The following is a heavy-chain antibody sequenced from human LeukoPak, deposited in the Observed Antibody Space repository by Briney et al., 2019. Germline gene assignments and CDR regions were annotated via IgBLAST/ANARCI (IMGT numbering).Heavy chain of an antibody. CDR3: AREGFTMVRGGFDY. D-gene: IGHD3-10*01. V-gene: IGHV4-39*07. Sequence: SETLSLTCTVSGGSISSSTSYWGWIRQPPGKGLEWIGSIYATGSTYYKSSLKSRVTISIDTSNNQFSLKLSSVTAADTAVYYCAREGFTMVRGGFDYWGQGTLVTVSS. J-gene: IGHJ4*02. CDR1: GGSISSSTSY. CDR2: IYATGST.